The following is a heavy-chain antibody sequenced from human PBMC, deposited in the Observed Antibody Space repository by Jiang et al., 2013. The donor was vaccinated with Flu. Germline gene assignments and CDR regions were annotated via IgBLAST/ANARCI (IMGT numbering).Heavy chain of an antibody. Sequence: SGSGLVKPSETLSLTCTVSGGSVSSGSYYWSWIRQPPGKGLEWIGYIYYSGSTNYNPSLKSRVTISVDTSKNQFSLKLSSVTAADTAVYYCARGGSGYQGWFDPWGQGTLVTVSS. CDR1: GGSVSSGSYY. CDR2: IYYSGST. V-gene: IGHV4-61*01. D-gene: IGHD3-3*01. J-gene: IGHJ5*02. CDR3: ARGGSGYQGWFDP.